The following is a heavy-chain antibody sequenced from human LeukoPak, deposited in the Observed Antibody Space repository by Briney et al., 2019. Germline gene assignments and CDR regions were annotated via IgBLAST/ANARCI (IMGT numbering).Heavy chain of an antibody. J-gene: IGHJ4*02. CDR3: NTLGSDYGDLYFDY. CDR2: IYSGGST. D-gene: IGHD4-17*01. CDR1: GFTVSSNY. Sequence: PGGSLRLSCAASGFTVSSNYMSWVRQAPGKGLEWVSVIYSGGSTYYADSVKGRFTISRDNSKNTLYLQMNSLRAEDTAVYYCNTLGSDYGDLYFDYWGQGTLVTVSS. V-gene: IGHV3-53*05.